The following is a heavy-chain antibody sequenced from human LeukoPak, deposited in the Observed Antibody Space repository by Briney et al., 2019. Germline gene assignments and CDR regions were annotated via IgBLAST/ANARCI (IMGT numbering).Heavy chain of an antibody. J-gene: IGHJ4*02. CDR3: VPAPGGGPYYFDY. Sequence: SVKVSCKASGYTFTGYYMHWVRQAPGQEIEWMGWINPKNGGTDFAQKFQGRFSMTRDTSISTAYMELSGLRSDDTAVYFCVPAPGGGPYYFDYWGQGTLVTVSS. D-gene: IGHD1-26*01. CDR1: GYTFTGYY. V-gene: IGHV1-2*02. CDR2: INPKNGGT.